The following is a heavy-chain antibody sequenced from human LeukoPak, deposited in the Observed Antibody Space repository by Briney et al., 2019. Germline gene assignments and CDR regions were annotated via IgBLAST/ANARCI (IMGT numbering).Heavy chain of an antibody. J-gene: IGHJ4*02. CDR1: GFTFSNSG. CDR2: IRNDGSSK. V-gene: IGHV3-30*02. D-gene: IGHD6-19*01. Sequence: PGGSLRLSCAASGFTFSNSGMHWVRQAPGKGLEWVAFIRNDGSSKYYADSLQGRFTIPRDNSKNTLYLQMNSLRAEDTAAYYCANSPGGSTGWFPDSWGQGTLVTVSS. CDR3: ANSPGGSTGWFPDS.